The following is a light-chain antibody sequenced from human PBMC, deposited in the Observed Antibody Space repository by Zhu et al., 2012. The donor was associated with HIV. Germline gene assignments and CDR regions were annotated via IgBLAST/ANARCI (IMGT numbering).Light chain of an antibody. CDR2: DVS. CDR1: QKIGNH. Sequence: DIQMTQSPFSLSASVGDRVIITCRAGQKIGNHLHWYQQKPGKAPNLLIYDVSSLEGGVPSRFSGSGSGADFTLTITNLQPEDFATYFCQQTYSAPLTFGGGPRWSS. J-gene: IGKJ4*01. V-gene: IGKV1-39*01. CDR3: QQTYSAPLT.